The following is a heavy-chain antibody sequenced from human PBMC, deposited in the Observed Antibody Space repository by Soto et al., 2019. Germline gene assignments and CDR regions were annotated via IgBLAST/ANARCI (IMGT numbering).Heavy chain of an antibody. V-gene: IGHV3-30-3*01. J-gene: IGHJ4*02. CDR3: ARAPHVLMVPDY. CDR2: ISYDGSNK. CDR1: GFTFSSYA. D-gene: IGHD2-8*01. Sequence: GGSLRLSCAASGFTFSSYAMHWVRQAPGKGLEWVAVISYDGSNKYYADSVKGRFTISRDNSKNTLYLQMNSLRAEDTAVYYCARAPHVLMVPDYCGQGPMVTVYS.